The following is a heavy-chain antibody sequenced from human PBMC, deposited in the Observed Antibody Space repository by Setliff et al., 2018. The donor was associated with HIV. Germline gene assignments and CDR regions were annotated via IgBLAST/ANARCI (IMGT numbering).Heavy chain of an antibody. CDR1: GFTFTSYW. CDR3: ARTIYSGSHLDY. V-gene: IGHV3-74*01. Sequence: VGSLRLSCAASGFTFTSYWMHWVRQAPGKGLVWVSRINSDGNSTTYADSVKGRFTISRDNAKNTLDLQMNSLRAEDTAVYYCARTIYSGSHLDYWGQGTLVTSPQ. J-gene: IGHJ4*02. D-gene: IGHD1-26*01. CDR2: INSDGNST.